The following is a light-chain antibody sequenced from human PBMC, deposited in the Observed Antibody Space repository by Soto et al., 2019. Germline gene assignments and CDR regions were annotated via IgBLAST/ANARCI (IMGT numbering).Light chain of an antibody. Sequence: DIQMTQSPSSLSASVGDRVTITCRASQSISGYLNWYQQKPGKAPKLLIYAASSLQSGVPSRFSGSGSGTDFTLTISSLQPEDFSTYYCKQSYSTPRTFGGGTKVDIK. CDR3: KQSYSTPRT. CDR2: AAS. J-gene: IGKJ4*01. CDR1: QSISGY. V-gene: IGKV1-39*01.